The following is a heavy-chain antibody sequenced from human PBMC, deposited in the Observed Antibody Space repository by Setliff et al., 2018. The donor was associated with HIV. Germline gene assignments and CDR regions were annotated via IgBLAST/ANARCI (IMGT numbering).Heavy chain of an antibody. D-gene: IGHD5-12*01. CDR2: ISSSGNTV. CDR3: ARDRGDGYEPDASAFDI. CDR1: GFTFSSYA. Sequence: GGSLSLSCAASGFTFSSYAMNWVRQAPGKGLEWVSYISSSGNTVFYADSVTGRFTISRDNAKNSLYLQMNSLSTEDTAVYYCARDRGDGYEPDASAFDIWGQGTMVTVSS. V-gene: IGHV3-48*03. J-gene: IGHJ3*02.